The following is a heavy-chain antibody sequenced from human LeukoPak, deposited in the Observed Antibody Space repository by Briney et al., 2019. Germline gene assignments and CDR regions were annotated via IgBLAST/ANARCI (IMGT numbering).Heavy chain of an antibody. J-gene: IGHJ5*02. V-gene: IGHV4-38-2*02. Sequence: ASETLSLTCTVYGYSISSGYYWGWIRQPPGKGLEWTGRIDHSGSTYYNPSLKSRVTISVDTSKNQFSLKLSSVTAADTAVYYCARHDSSSWYPYNWFDPWGQGTLVTVSS. D-gene: IGHD6-13*01. CDR2: IDHSGST. CDR3: ARHDSSSWYPYNWFDP. CDR1: GYSISSGYY.